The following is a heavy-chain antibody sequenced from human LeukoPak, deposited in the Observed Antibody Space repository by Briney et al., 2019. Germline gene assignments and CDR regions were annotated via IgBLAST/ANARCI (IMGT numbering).Heavy chain of an antibody. D-gene: IGHD6-19*01. CDR2: VSNSGST. J-gene: IGHJ5*01. V-gene: IGHV4-39*07. Sequence: SETLSLTCTVSGGSISSSIHYCGWIRQPPGKGLECGGRVSNSGSTYYKPSLKSRVTISVDTSTQQFSLKLSSVTAADTAVYYCARSDSGSGWYDAYTDSSGQGTLVTVSS. CDR1: GGSISSSIHY. CDR3: ARSDSGSGWYDAYTDS.